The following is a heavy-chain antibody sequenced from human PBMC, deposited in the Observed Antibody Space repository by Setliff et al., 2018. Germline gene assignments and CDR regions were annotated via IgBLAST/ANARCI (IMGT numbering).Heavy chain of an antibody. Sequence: PSETLSLTCTVSGGSISSGSYYWNWIRQRPGRGLEWIGYIHYSGSTYYSPSLKSRLTISVDTSKKHFSLKLRSVTAADTAVYYCARTGTYRYFDSWGQGTLVTVSS. CDR1: GGSISSGSYY. CDR3: ARTGTYRYFDS. V-gene: IGHV4-31*03. D-gene: IGHD1-1*01. J-gene: IGHJ4*02. CDR2: IHYSGST.